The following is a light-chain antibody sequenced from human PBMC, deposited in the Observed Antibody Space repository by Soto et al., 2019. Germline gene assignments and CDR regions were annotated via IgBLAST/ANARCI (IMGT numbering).Light chain of an antibody. CDR3: QQYNSYSQ. CDR1: QSISSW. J-gene: IGKJ1*01. CDR2: DAS. V-gene: IGKV1-5*01. Sequence: DIQMTQSPSTLSASVGDRVTITCRASQSISSWLAWYQQKPGKAPKLLIYDASSLESGVPSRFNGSGSGTEFTLTISSLQPDDFATYYCQQYNSYSQFGQGTKVDIK.